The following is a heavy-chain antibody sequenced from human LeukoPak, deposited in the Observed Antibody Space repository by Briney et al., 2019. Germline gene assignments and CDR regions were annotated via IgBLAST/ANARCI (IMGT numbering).Heavy chain of an antibody. J-gene: IGHJ6*03. V-gene: IGHV1-69*13. CDR3: ARVAARSYYYYMDV. D-gene: IGHD6-6*01. CDR2: IIPTFGTA. CDR1: GGTFGSYA. Sequence: SVKVSCKASGGTFGSYAISWVRQAPGQGLEWMGGIIPTFGTANYAQKFQGRVTITADESTSTAYMELSSLRSEDTAVYYCARVAARSYYYYMDVWGKGTTVTVSS.